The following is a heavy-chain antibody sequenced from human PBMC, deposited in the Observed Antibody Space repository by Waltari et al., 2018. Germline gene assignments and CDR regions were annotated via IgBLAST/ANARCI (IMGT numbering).Heavy chain of an antibody. J-gene: IGHJ4*02. CDR1: GFTFDDYA. V-gene: IGHV3-9*01. D-gene: IGHD6-19*01. CDR3: AKDRGYSSGPIDY. CDR2: ISWNSGSI. Sequence: EVQLVESGGGLVQPGRSLRLSCAASGFTFDDYAMHWVRQAPGKGLAWVSGISWNSGSIGYADSVKGRFTIARDNAKNCLYLQMNSLRAEDTALYYCAKDRGYSSGPIDYWGQGTLVTVSS.